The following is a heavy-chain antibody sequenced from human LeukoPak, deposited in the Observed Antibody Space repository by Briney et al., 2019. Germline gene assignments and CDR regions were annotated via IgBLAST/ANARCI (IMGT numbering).Heavy chain of an antibody. CDR2: INPSGGST. Sequence: ASVKVSCKASGYTFTSYYMHWVRQAPGQGLEWMGIINPSGGSTSYAQKFQGRVTMTRDTSASTVYMELSSLRSEDTAVYYCARDRPYDFWSGYYAHWGQGTLVTASS. D-gene: IGHD3-3*01. J-gene: IGHJ4*02. CDR1: GYTFTSYY. V-gene: IGHV1-46*01. CDR3: ARDRPYDFWSGYYAH.